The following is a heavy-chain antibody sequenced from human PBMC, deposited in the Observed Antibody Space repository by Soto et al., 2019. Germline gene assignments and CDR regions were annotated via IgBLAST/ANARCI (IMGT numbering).Heavy chain of an antibody. CDR2: IYPSDSDT. CDR3: ARGGVSTRSFVY. CDR1: GYNFAGYW. J-gene: IGHJ4*02. V-gene: IGHV5-51*01. Sequence: GESLKISCKGSGYNFAGYWIAWVRQMPGKGLELMGIIYPSDSDTRYRPSFQGQVTISADNSISSAYLPWSSMRAPDPAMYYCARGGVSTRSFVYWGQGTSLTVSS. D-gene: IGHD3-3*01.